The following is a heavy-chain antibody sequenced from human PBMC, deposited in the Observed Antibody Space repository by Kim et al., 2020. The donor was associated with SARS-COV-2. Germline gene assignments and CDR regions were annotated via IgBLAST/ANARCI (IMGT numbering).Heavy chain of an antibody. V-gene: IGHV4-34*01. Sequence: SETLSLTCAVSGGSFSGYYWSWIRQPPGKGLEWIGEINHSGSTNYNPSLKSRVNISVDTSKNQFSLKLSSVTAADTAVYYCARVAPPVTTLNAFDYWGQG. D-gene: IGHD4-17*01. CDR1: GGSFSGYY. CDR2: INHSGST. J-gene: IGHJ4*02. CDR3: ARVAPPVTTLNAFDY.